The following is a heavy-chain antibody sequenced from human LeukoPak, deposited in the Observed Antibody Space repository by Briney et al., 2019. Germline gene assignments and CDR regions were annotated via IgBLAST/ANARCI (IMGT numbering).Heavy chain of an antibody. CDR2: ISAYNGNT. J-gene: IGHJ4*02. D-gene: IGHD2-15*01. CDR3: ARSSMVVAANYFDY. Sequence: ASVKVSCKASGYTFTGYYMHWVRQAPGQGLEWMGWISAYNGNTYYAQKLQGRVTMTTDTSTSTAYMELRSLRSDDTAVYYCARSSMVVAANYFDYWGQGTLVTVPS. V-gene: IGHV1-18*04. CDR1: GYTFTGYY.